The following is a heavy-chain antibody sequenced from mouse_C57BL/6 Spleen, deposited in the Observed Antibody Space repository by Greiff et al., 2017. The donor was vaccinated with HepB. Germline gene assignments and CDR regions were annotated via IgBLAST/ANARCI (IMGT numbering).Heavy chain of an antibody. CDR1: GYTFTSYW. CDR3: ARVITTVVGVDY. CDR2: IYPGSGST. J-gene: IGHJ2*01. Sequence: VQLQQPGAELVKPGASVKMSCKASGYTFTSYWITWVKQRPGQGLEWIGDIYPGSGSTNYNEKFKSKATLTVDTSSSTAYMQLSSLTSEDSAVYYCARVITTVVGVDYWGQGTTLTVSS. V-gene: IGHV1-55*01. D-gene: IGHD1-1*01.